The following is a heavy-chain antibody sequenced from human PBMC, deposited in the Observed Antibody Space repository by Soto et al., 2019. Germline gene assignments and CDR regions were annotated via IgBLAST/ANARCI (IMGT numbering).Heavy chain of an antibody. CDR1: GFTFSSYG. J-gene: IGHJ6*03. CDR3: AKSGYVVVPAASKYYYMDV. V-gene: IGHV3-30*18. D-gene: IGHD2-2*01. Sequence: GGSLRLSCAASGFTFSSYGMHWVRQAPGKGLEWVAVISYDGSNKYYADSVKGRFTISRDNSKNTLYLQMNSLRAEDTAVYYCAKSGYVVVPAASKYYYMDVWGKGTTVTVSS. CDR2: ISYDGSNK.